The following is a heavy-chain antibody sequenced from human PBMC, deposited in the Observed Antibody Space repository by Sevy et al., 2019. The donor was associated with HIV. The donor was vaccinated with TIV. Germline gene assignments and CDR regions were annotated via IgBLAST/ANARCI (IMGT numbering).Heavy chain of an antibody. V-gene: IGHV3-23*01. D-gene: IGHD6-25*01. Sequence: GGSLRLSCEVSGFTFSSYDMSWDRQAPGKGLEWVSVISGSGVSTYYADSVKGRFTISRDNSKNTLYLQLNSLRAEDTAVYYCAKSMGGFDAFDIWGQGTMVTVSS. CDR3: AKSMGGFDAFDI. CDR2: ISGSGVST. CDR1: GFTFSSYD. J-gene: IGHJ3*02.